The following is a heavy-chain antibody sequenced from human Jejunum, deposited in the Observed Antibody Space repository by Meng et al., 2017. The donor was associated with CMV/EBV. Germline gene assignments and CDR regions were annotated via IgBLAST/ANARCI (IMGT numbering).Heavy chain of an antibody. Sequence: TFGDFSVNWVRQAPGKGLEWVSYIRGGGSPIYYADSVKGRFTISRDNAHNSLYLQMNSLRVEDTAVYYCARDTSPTYYYDSRSYDSWGQGTLVTVSS. V-gene: IGHV3-48*04. CDR3: ARDTSPTYYYDSRSYDS. D-gene: IGHD3-22*01. CDR2: IRGGGSPI. J-gene: IGHJ4*02. CDR1: TFGDFS.